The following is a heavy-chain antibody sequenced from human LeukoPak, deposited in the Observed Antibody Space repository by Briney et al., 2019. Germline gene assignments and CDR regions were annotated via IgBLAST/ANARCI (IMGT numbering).Heavy chain of an antibody. CDR2: IYYSGTT. Sequence: SETLSLTCTVSGASISGDSNFFWGWIRQPPGKWLDWIGIIYYSGTTYYNPSLGSRVTIFVDTSKNLFSLRLTSVTAADTAVYYCARHRRVTNWYVDFWSQGTLLTVSS. J-gene: IGHJ4*02. V-gene: IGHV4-39*01. D-gene: IGHD1-1*01. CDR3: ARHRRVTNWYVDF. CDR1: GASISGDSNFF.